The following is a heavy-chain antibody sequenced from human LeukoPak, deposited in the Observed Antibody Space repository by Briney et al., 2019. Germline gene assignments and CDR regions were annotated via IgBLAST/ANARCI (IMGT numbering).Heavy chain of an antibody. J-gene: IGHJ4*02. CDR1: GFTFSDYH. V-gene: IGHV3-11*06. CDR3: ARGTGTTAYFDY. CDR2: ISSSSSYT. D-gene: IGHD1-1*01. Sequence: SGGSLRLSCEASGFTFSDYHMSWVRQAPGKGLEWVSYISSSSSYTKYADSVKGRFTISRDNAKNSLYLQVNSLRAEDTAVYYCARGTGTTAYFDYWGQGTLVTVSS.